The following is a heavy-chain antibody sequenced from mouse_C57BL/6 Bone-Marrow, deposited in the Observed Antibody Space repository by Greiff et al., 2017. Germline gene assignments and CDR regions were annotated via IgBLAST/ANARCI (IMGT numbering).Heavy chain of an antibody. D-gene: IGHD2-1*01. CDR3: RGLLWSLMDY. V-gene: IGHV14-4*01. CDR2: IDPENGDT. CDR1: GFNIKDDY. Sequence: EVKLMASGAELVRPGASVKLSCTASGFNIKDDYMHWVKQRPEQGLEWIGWIDPENGDTEYASKFQGKATITADTSSNTAYLQLSSLTSEDTAVYYCRGLLWSLMDYWGQGTSVTVSS. J-gene: IGHJ4*01.